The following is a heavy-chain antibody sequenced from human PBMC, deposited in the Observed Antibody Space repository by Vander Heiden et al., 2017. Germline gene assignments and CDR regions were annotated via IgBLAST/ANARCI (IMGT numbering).Heavy chain of an antibody. V-gene: IGHV3-30*18. Sequence: QVQLVESGGGVVQPGRSLRLSCAASGFTFGSYGMHWVRQAPGKGLEWVAVISYDGSNKYYADSVKGRFTIARDNSKNTLYLQMNSLRAEDTAVYYCAKDRFLEWFDFDYWGQGNLVTVSS. D-gene: IGHD3-3*01. CDR2: ISYDGSNK. CDR3: AKDRFLEWFDFDY. J-gene: IGHJ4*02. CDR1: GFTFGSYG.